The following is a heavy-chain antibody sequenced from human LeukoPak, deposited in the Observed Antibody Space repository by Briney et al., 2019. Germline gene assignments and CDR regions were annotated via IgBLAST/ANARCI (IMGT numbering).Heavy chain of an antibody. V-gene: IGHV1-2*04. D-gene: IGHD3-10*01. Sequence: GASVKVSCKASGYTFTGYYMHWVRQAPGQGLEWMGWINPNSGGTNYAQKFQGWVTMTRDTSISTAYMELSRLRSDDTAVYYCARGSVLWFGELSGPLDYWGQGTLVTVSS. CDR2: INPNSGGT. CDR1: GYTFTGYY. CDR3: ARGSVLWFGELSGPLDY. J-gene: IGHJ4*02.